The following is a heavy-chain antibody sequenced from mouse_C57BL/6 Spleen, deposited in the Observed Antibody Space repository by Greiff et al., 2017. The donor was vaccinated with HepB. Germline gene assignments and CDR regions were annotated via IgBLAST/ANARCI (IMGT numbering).Heavy chain of an antibody. CDR1: GFTFSNYW. J-gene: IGHJ1*03. CDR2: IRLKSDNYAT. D-gene: IGHD4-1*01. CDR3: TGTVLYWYFDV. V-gene: IGHV6-3*01. Sequence: EVKVEESGGGLVQPGGSMKLSCVASGFTFSNYWMNWVRQSPEKGLEWVAQIRLKSDNYATHYAESVKGRFTISRDDSKSSVYLQMNNLRAEDTGIYYCTGTVLYWYFDVWGTGTTVTVSS.